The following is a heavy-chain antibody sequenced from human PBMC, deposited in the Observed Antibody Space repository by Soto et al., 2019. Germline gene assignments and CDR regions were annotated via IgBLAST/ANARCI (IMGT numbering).Heavy chain of an antibody. CDR1: GFTFSSYG. J-gene: IGHJ4*02. CDR3: ARQVVVAATPHFDY. D-gene: IGHD2-15*01. V-gene: IGHV3-33*01. Sequence: QVQLVESGGGVVQPGRSLRLSCAASGFTFSSYGMHWVRQAPGKGLEWVAVIWYDGSNKYYADSVKGRFTISRDNSKNTLYLQMNCLRAEDTAVYYCARQVVVAATPHFDYWGQGTLVTVSS. CDR2: IWYDGSNK.